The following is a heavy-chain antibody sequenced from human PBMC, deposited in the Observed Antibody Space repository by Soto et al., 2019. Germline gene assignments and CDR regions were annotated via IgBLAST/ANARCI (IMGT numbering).Heavy chain of an antibody. J-gene: IGHJ3*02. Sequence: PSETLSLTCTVSGGSISSYYWSWIRQPPGKGLEWIGYIYYSGSTNYNPSLKSRVTISVDTSKNQFSLKLSSVTAADTAVYYCARSGITIFGVVIIAAFDIWGQGTMVT. V-gene: IGHV4-59*08. CDR2: IYYSGST. CDR3: ARSGITIFGVVIIAAFDI. CDR1: GGSISSYY. D-gene: IGHD3-3*01.